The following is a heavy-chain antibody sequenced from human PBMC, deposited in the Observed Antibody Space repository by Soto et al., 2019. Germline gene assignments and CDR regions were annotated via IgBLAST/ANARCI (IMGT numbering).Heavy chain of an antibody. CDR1: AGTFPHYA. Sequence: SVKVSCKASAGTFPHYALSWVRQAPGQGLEWMGGIIPVLATTTYAQKFQGRVSISADESTSTAYIELSSLDSEDTAVYYCACNWGNSLRNWLAPWRRRTLVAVCS. J-gene: IGHJ5*02. CDR2: IIPVLATT. CDR3: ACNWGNSLRNWLAP. D-gene: IGHD7-27*01. V-gene: IGHV1-69*13.